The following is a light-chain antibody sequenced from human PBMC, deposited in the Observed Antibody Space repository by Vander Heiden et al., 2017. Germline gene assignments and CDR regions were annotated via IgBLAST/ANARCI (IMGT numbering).Light chain of an antibody. CDR1: QSVSSY. CDR3: QQQGA. V-gene: IGKV3-11*01. J-gene: IGKJ3*01. Sequence: EIVLTQSPATLSLSPGERATLSCKARQSVSSYVAWYQQKPGQAPRLLIYDVSSRATGIPARFSGSGSGTDFTLTISSLEPEDFAVYYCQQQGAFGPGTKVDIK. CDR2: DVS.